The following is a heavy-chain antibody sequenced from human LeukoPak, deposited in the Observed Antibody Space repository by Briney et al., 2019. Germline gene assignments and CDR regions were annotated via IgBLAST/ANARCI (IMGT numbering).Heavy chain of an antibody. CDR1: GDSISSSNYY. CDR3: ARHAIYNSSPY. V-gene: IGHV4-39*01. J-gene: IGHJ4*02. CDR2: GYYSGST. D-gene: IGHD6-13*01. Sequence: SETLSLTCTVSGDSISSSNYYWGWIRQPPGKGLEWIGSGYYSGSTYYNPSLKSRATISVDTSKNQFSLKLSSVTAADTAVHYCARHAIYNSSPYWGQGTLVTVSS.